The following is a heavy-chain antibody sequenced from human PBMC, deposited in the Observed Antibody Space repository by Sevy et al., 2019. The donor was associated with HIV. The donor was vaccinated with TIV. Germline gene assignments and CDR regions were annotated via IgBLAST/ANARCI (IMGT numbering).Heavy chain of an antibody. V-gene: IGHV4-59*01. J-gene: IGHJ5*02. CDR1: GGSISSYY. D-gene: IGHD6-13*01. CDR3: ARGLEQQMNNWFDP. CDR2: IYYSGST. Sequence: SETLSLTCTVSGGSISSYYWSWIRQPPGKGLEWIGYIYYSGSTNYNPSLKSRVTISVETSKNQFSLKLSSVTAADTAVYYCARGLEQQMNNWFDPWGQGTLVTVSS.